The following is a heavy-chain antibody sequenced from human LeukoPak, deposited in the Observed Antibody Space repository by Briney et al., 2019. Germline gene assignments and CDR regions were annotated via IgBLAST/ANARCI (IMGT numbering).Heavy chain of an antibody. CDR1: GGFISSGGYY. CDR3: ARATTVTTPADY. V-gene: IGHV4-31*03. CDR2: IYYSGST. D-gene: IGHD4-17*01. J-gene: IGHJ4*02. Sequence: SETLSLTCTVSGGFISSGGYYWSWTRQHPGKGLEWIGYIYYSGSTYYNPSLKSRVTVSADTSKNQFSLKLNSVTAADTAVYYCARATTVTTPADYWGQGTLVTVSS.